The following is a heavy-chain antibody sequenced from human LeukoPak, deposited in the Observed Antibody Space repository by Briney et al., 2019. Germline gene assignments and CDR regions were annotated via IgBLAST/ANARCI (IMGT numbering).Heavy chain of an antibody. CDR2: IIPIFGTA. CDR1: GGTFSSYA. D-gene: IGHD2-2*01. CDR3: ARIVTQAYAPEYSQH. V-gene: IGHV1-69*01. Sequence: ASVKVSCKASGGTFSSYAISWARQAPGQGLEWMGGIIPIFGTANYAQKFQGRVTITADESTSTAYMELSSLRSEDTAVYYCARIVTQAYAPEYSQHWGQGTLVTVSS. J-gene: IGHJ1*01.